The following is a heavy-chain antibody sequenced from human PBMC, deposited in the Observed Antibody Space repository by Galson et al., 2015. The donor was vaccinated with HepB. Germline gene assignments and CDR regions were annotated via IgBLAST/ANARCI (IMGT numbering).Heavy chain of an antibody. V-gene: IGHV2-5*02. J-gene: IGHJ4*02. CDR3: VHTGGLTGYCDY. D-gene: IGHD3-9*01. CDR1: GSSLRSTGVG. CDR2: IYWDEDK. Sequence: PALVKPTQTLTLTCTFSGSSLRSTGVGLGWIRQPPGKALEWLALIYWDEDKTYSPSLKSRLNITKDTSKKQVVLSISNLDPVDSGTYYCVHTGGLTGYCDYWGQGTVVTVSS.